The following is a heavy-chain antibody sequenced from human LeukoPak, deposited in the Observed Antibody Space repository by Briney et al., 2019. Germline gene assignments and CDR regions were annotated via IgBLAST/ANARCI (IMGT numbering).Heavy chain of an antibody. J-gene: IGHJ4*02. CDR2: IYYSGST. CDR3: ARLGTYYDFWSGIGSYYFDY. V-gene: IGHV4-39*01. Sequence: WVRQAPGKGLEWIGSIYYSGSTYYNPSLKSRVTISVDTSKNQFSLKLSSVTAADTAVYYCARLGTYYDFWSGIGSYYFDYWGQGTLVTVSS. D-gene: IGHD3-3*01.